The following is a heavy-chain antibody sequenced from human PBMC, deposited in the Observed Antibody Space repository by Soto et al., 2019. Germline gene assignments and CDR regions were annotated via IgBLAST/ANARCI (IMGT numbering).Heavy chain of an antibody. CDR3: VKDRDLSGRLSGY. Sequence: ASVKVSCKAFGYTFTSYGITWVLQAPGQGLEWMGWISTSHGYTSYSQKVQGRVTMTRDTATSTAYMELWSLRSDDTAVYYCVKDRDLSGRLSGYWGQGSLVTVSS. D-gene: IGHD1-26*01. CDR2: ISTSHGYT. CDR1: GYTFTSYG. J-gene: IGHJ4*02. V-gene: IGHV1-18*01.